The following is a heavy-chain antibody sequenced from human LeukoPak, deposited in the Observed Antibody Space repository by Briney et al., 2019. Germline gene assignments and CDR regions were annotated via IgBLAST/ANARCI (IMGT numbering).Heavy chain of an antibody. V-gene: IGHV4-39*01. Sequence: PSETLSLTRTVSGGSISSSSYYWGWIRQPPGKGLEWIGSIYYSGSTYYNPSLKSRVTISVDTSKNQFSLKLSSVTAADTAVYYCARRGVAATPEDYWGQGTLVTVSS. CDR1: GGSISSSSYY. J-gene: IGHJ4*02. CDR3: ARRGVAATPEDY. D-gene: IGHD2-15*01. CDR2: IYYSGST.